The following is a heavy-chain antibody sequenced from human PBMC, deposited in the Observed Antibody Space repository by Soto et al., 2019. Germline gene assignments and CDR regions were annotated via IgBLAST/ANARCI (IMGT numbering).Heavy chain of an antibody. Sequence: ASVKVSCKVSGYTCTSDHIHWVRQATGQGLEWMGIIDPNGGTTNSARMLGVRISMARDTSTSTVYMELSSLTSRYTPVYYRVTSPGIHYGLDLWS. D-gene: IGHD3-10*01. CDR3: VTSPGIHYGLDL. J-gene: IGHJ6*02. CDR2: IDPNGGTT. CDR1: GYTCTSDH. V-gene: IGHV1-46*04.